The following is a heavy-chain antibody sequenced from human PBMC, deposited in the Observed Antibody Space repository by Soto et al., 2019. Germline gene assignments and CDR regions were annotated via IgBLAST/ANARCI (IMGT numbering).Heavy chain of an antibody. CDR1: GFTVSDS. Sequence: GGALRLSCSVAGFTVSDSMSWVRQAPGKGLECVSFIHSDGSTHYTDSVRGRFTISRDNSKNTLYLQMDRLRVDDTAVYFCARDASGPFDYWGQGTLVTVSS. CDR3: ARDASGPFDY. CDR2: IHSDGST. V-gene: IGHV3-53*01. J-gene: IGHJ4*02. D-gene: IGHD6-19*01.